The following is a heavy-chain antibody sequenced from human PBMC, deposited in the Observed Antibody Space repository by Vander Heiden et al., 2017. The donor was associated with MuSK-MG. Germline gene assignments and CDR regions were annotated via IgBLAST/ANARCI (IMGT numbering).Heavy chain of an antibody. Sequence: QVQLVQSGAEVKKPGSSVKVSCKASGGTFSSYAISWVRQAPGQGLEWMGGIIPIFGTANYAQKFQGRVTITADESTSTAYMELSSLRSEDTAVYYCARAEGYYSSTSCYSDAFDIWGQGTMVTVSS. D-gene: IGHD2-2*01. CDR3: ARAEGYYSSTSCYSDAFDI. CDR1: GGTFSSYA. J-gene: IGHJ3*02. CDR2: IIPIFGTA. V-gene: IGHV1-69*12.